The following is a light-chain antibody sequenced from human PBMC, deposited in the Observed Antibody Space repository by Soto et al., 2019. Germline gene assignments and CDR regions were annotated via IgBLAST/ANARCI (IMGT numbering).Light chain of an antibody. J-gene: IGKJ1*01. Sequence: EIVMTQSPAPLSVSPEDRVTLSCRASQNVRRNIAWYQQKPGQAPSLLIFGAITRATGIPARFSGSGSGTEFTLTISSLQSEDSAIYYCQHYNVWPPWTFGQGTKV. CDR1: QNVRRN. CDR2: GAI. CDR3: QHYNVWPPWT. V-gene: IGKV3-15*01.